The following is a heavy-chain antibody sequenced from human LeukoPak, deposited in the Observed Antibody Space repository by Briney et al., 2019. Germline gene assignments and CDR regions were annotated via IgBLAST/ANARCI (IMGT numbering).Heavy chain of an antibody. CDR3: ARITRDIVVVPAASDAFDI. CDR1: GFTFSNYT. V-gene: IGHV3-48*04. D-gene: IGHD2-2*01. CDR2: ISSGGSTI. Sequence: GGSLRLSCAASGFTFSNYTMNWVRQAPGKGLEWVSYISSGGSTIYYADSVKGRFTISRDNAKNSLYLQMNSLRAEDTAVYYCARITRDIVVVPAASDAFDIWGQGTMVTVSS. J-gene: IGHJ3*02.